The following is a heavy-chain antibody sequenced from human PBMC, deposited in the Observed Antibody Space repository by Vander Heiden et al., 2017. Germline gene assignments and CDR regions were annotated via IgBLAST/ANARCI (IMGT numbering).Heavy chain of an antibody. Sequence: QVQLVQSGAEVTKPGPSVKVSCKASGYTFTGYYMPWVRQAPEQGLEWMGWINPNCGGTNYAQKFQGRVTMTRDTSISTAYMELSRLRSDDTAVYYCARDLRAMVRGVTNWFDPWGQGTLVTVSS. CDR2: INPNCGGT. CDR1: GYTFTGYY. CDR3: ARDLRAMVRGVTNWFDP. J-gene: IGHJ5*02. D-gene: IGHD3-10*01. V-gene: IGHV1-2*02.